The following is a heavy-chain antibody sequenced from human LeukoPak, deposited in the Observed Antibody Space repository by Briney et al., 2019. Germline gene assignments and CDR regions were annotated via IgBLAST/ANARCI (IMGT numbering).Heavy chain of an antibody. D-gene: IGHD2-15*01. CDR2: INSDGSST. V-gene: IGHV3-74*01. CDR3: IRDLRPGSLDAFDI. CDR1: GFTLSSYW. J-gene: IGHJ3*02. Sequence: PGGSLGLSCAASGFTLSSYWMHWVRQAPGKGLVWVSRINSDGSSTTYADSLKGRFTISRDNAKNTLYLQMNSLRAEDTAVYYCIRDLRPGSLDAFDIWGQGTMVTVSS.